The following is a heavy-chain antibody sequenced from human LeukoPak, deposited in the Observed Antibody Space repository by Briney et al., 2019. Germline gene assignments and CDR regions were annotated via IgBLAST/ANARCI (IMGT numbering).Heavy chain of an antibody. CDR3: ASESRMPYYYGMDV. J-gene: IGHJ6*02. Sequence: KSGGSLRLSCAASGFTFSSYSMNWVRQAPGKGLEWVSSISSSSSYIYYADSVKGRFTISRDNAKNSLYLQMNSLRAEDTAVYYCASESRMPYYYGMDVWGQGTTVTVSS. CDR2: ISSSSSYI. CDR1: GFTFSSYS. V-gene: IGHV3-21*01. D-gene: IGHD5/OR15-5a*01.